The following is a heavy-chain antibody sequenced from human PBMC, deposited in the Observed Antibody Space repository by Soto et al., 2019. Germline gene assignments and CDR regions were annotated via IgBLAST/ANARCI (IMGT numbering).Heavy chain of an antibody. CDR1: GGSLSSNY. V-gene: IGHV4-59*08. CDR2: IFYSGST. Sequence: QLQLLESGPGLVKPSETLSLTCTVSGGSLSSNYWTWIRQPPGKALEWIGYIFYSGSTNYNPSLKSRVTISVDTSKNQVSLKLRSVTAADTAVYYCARGPSWYDYWGQGTLVTVSS. CDR3: ARGPSWYDY. J-gene: IGHJ4*02. D-gene: IGHD6-13*01.